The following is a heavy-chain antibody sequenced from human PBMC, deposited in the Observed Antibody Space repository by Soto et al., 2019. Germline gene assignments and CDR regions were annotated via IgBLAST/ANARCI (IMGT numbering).Heavy chain of an antibody. Sequence: QVRLVQSGPEVKTPGASVRVSCKSSGYTFGAYYIHWVRQAPGQGLEWMGWVSPLSGGTNIAQRFQGRLDLTNYASINTVFMELSSLRSDDTALYFCAREFDSCDLGLDRWGQGTTVSVS. CDR3: AREFDSCDLGLDR. CDR2: VSPLSGGT. V-gene: IGHV1-2*02. CDR1: GYTFGAYY. D-gene: IGHD2-21*01. J-gene: IGHJ6*02.